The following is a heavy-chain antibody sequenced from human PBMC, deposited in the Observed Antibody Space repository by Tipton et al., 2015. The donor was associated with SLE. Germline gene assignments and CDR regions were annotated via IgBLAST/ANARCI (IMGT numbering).Heavy chain of an antibody. CDR1: GGSISSYY. V-gene: IGHV4-4*08. CDR3: ARLSSGIAVAPYAFDI. CDR2: IYTSGIT. J-gene: IGHJ3*02. Sequence: TLSLTCTVSGGSISSYYWSWIRQPPGKGLEWIGYIYTSGITQYNPSLKGRVFISVDTSKNQFSLRLSSVTAADTAVYYCARLSSGIAVAPYAFDIWGQGTMVTVSS. D-gene: IGHD6-19*01.